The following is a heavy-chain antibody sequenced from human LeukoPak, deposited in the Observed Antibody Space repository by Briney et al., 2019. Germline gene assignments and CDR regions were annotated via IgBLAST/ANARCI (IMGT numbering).Heavy chain of an antibody. CDR1: GFTFSNYG. CDR2: IPYDGSNK. Sequence: GGSLRLSCAASGFTFSNYGMHWVRQAPGKGLEWVTFIPYDGSNKYYVDSVKGRFTISRDKNTLYLQMNSLRAEDTAVCYCAKAVGKYSGSSLDYWGQGTLVTVSS. D-gene: IGHD1-26*01. V-gene: IGHV3-30*02. J-gene: IGHJ4*02. CDR3: AKAVGKYSGSSLDY.